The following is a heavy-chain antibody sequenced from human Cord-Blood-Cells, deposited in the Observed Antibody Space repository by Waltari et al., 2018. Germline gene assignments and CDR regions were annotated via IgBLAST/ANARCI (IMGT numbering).Heavy chain of an antibody. Sequence: QVQLVQSGAEVKKPGASVKVSCTASGYTFTSYAMHWVRQAPGQRLEWMGWINAGNGNTKYSQKFQGRVTITRDTSASTAYMELSSLRSEDTAVYYCARVYDFWSGYLFDYWGQGTLVTVSS. D-gene: IGHD3-3*01. CDR3: ARVYDFWSGYLFDY. CDR2: INAGNGNT. V-gene: IGHV1-3*01. J-gene: IGHJ4*02. CDR1: GYTFTSYA.